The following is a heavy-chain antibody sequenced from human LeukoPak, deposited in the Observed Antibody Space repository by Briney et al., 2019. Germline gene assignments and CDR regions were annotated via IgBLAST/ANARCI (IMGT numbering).Heavy chain of an antibody. CDR1: GFTFSSYA. V-gene: IGHV3-23*01. CDR3: AKVERWLQSRDYFDY. CDR2: ISGSGGST. D-gene: IGHD5-12*01. Sequence: GGSLRLSCAASGFTFSSYAMSWVRQAPGKGLEWVSAISGSGGSTYYADSVKGRFTISRDNPKNTLYLQMNSLRAEDTAVYYCAKVERWLQSRDYFDYWGQGTLVTVSS. J-gene: IGHJ4*02.